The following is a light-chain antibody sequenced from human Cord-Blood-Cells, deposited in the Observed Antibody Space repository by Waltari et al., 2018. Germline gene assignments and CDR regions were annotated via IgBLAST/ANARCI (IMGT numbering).Light chain of an antibody. V-gene: IGKV2-24*01. CDR1: QSLVHSDGNTY. J-gene: IGKJ2*01. Sequence: DIGMTQTPLSAPVTLVQPASISCRSSQSLVHSDGNTYLRWLQQSPGQPPRLLIYKISNRCSGVPERFSGSGAGTDVTLNISRVEAEDVGVYYCQQAKQFPYTFGQGTKLEIK. CDR2: KIS. CDR3: QQAKQFPYT.